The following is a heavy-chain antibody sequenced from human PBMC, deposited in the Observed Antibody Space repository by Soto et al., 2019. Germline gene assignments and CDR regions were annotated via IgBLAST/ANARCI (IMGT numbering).Heavy chain of an antibody. J-gene: IGHJ5*02. Sequence: QLQLQESGSGLVKPSQTLSLTCAVSGGSISSGGYSWSWIRQPPGKGLEWIGYIYHSGSTYYNPPLKSRVTISVDTSKNQFALKLSSVTAADPAVYYCAVYGGNSGVRFDPWGQGTLVTVSS. V-gene: IGHV4-30-2*01. CDR1: GGSISSGGYS. D-gene: IGHD4-17*01. CDR2: IYHSGST. CDR3: AVYGGNSGVRFDP.